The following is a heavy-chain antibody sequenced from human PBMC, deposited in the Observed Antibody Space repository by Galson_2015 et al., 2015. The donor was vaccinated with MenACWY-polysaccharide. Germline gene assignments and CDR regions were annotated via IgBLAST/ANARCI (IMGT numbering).Heavy chain of an antibody. V-gene: IGHV3-48*01. CDR2: ISSGSSTI. CDR1: GFTFSSYT. CDR3: ARGRLDY. J-gene: IGHJ4*02. Sequence: SLRLSCAASGFTFSSYTMNWVRQAPGKGLEWLSYISSGSSTIYYADSVKGRFTISRDNAKNSLYLRINSLRAEDTAVYYCARGRLDYWGQGTLVTVSS.